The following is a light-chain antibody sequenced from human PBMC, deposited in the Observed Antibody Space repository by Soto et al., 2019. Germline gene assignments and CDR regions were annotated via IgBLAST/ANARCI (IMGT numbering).Light chain of an antibody. CDR1: RTGVGGYNY. CDR2: EVS. Sequence: QSVLTQPPSASGSPGQSVTISCTGTRTGVGGYNYVSWYQHHPGKAPKLMIYEVSRRPSGVPDRFSGSKSGNTASLTVSGLQAEDEGDYYSSSYAGSNNLIFGGGTKLTVL. J-gene: IGLJ2*01. CDR3: SSYAGSNNLI. V-gene: IGLV2-8*01.